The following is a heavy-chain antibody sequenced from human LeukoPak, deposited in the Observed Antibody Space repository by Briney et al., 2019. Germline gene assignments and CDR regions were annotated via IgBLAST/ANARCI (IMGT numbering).Heavy chain of an antibody. CDR1: GGTFGSYA. J-gene: IGHJ3*02. CDR3: ARGSFAPTGAFDI. Sequence: SVKVSCKASGGTFGSYAISWVRQAPGQGLEWMGGIIPIFGTANYAQKFQGRVTITADKSTSTAYMELSSLRSEDTAVYYCARGSFAPTGAFDIWGQGTMVTVSS. CDR2: IIPIFGTA. V-gene: IGHV1-69*06. D-gene: IGHD1-14*01.